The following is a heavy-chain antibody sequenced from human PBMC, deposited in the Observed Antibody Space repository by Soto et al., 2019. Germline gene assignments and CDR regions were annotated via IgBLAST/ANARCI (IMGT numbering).Heavy chain of an antibody. CDR1: GGSISSSNW. V-gene: IGHV4-4*02. Sequence: QVQLQESGPGLVKPSGTLSLTCAVSGGSISSSNWWSWVRQPPGKGLEWIGGIYHSGSTNYNPSHKSRVTISVDKSKIQFSLKLSSVTAADTAVYYCARAAMGGSSWPFDYWGQGTLVTVSS. CDR3: ARAAMGGSSWPFDY. D-gene: IGHD6-13*01. CDR2: IYHSGST. J-gene: IGHJ4*02.